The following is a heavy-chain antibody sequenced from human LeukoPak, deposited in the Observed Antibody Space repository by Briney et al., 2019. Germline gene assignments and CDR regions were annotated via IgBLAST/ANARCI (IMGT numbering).Heavy chain of an antibody. J-gene: IGHJ5*02. CDR3: ARGNDFEAGGDWFDP. V-gene: IGHV3-21*01. D-gene: IGHD3-3*01. CDR2: ISSSSSYI. Sequence: KPGGSLRLSCAASGFTFSSYSMNWVRQAPGKGLEWVSSISSSSSYIYYADSVKGRFTISRDNAKNSLYLQMNSLRAEDTAVYYCARGNDFEAGGDWFDPWGQGTLVTVSS. CDR1: GFTFSSYS.